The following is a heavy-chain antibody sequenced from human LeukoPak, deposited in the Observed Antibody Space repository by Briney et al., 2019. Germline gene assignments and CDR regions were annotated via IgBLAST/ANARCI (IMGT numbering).Heavy chain of an antibody. CDR1: GFTFSSYW. CDR2: IKQDGSEK. V-gene: IGHV3-7*01. J-gene: IGHJ3*02. CDR3: ARVTYYDKPDVDI. D-gene: IGHD3-22*01. Sequence: GGSLRPSCAASGFTFSSYWMTWVRQAPGKGLEWVANIKQDGSEKYYLDSLKGRFTISRNNPKNPPYLQMNTLETEDTAVDYCARVTYYDKPDVDIWGQGTMVTVSS.